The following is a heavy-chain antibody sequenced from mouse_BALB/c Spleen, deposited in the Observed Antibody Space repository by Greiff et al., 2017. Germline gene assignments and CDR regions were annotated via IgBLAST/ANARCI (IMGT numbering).Heavy chain of an antibody. J-gene: IGHJ2*01. D-gene: IGHD1-1*01. CDR2: ISSGSSTI. CDR1: GFTFSSFG. Sequence: EVQLVESGGGLVQPGGSRKLSCAASGFTFSSFGMHWVRQAPEKGLEWVAYISSGSSTIYYADTVKGRFTISRDNPKNTLFLQMTSLRSEDTAMYYCARSYGSVFDYWGQGTTLTVSS. V-gene: IGHV5-17*02. CDR3: ARSYGSVFDY.